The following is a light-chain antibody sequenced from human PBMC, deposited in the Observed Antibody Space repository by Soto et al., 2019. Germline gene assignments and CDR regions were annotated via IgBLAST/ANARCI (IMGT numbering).Light chain of an antibody. V-gene: IGLV2-11*01. CDR2: DVS. CDR3: CSYAGTYTWV. CDR1: SSDVGSYNY. J-gene: IGLJ3*02. Sequence: QSALTQPRSVSGSPGQSVTISCTGTSSDVGSYNYVSWYQQYPGKAPKLMIYDVSKRPSGVPDRFSGSKSGNTASLTISGLQADDEADYCCCSYAGTYTWVFGGGTQLT.